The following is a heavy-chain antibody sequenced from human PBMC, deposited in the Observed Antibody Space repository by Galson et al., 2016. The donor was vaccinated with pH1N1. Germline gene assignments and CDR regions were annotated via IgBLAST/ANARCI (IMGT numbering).Heavy chain of an antibody. CDR3: PRGKRGTYYFDSSGDSFAH. J-gene: IGHJ5*02. Sequence: SETLSLTCEVHGGAFSGYYWNWIRQPPGKGLEWIGESKDGGSANYNPSLESRVTISVETSKNQISLKLNSVTAADTAVYYCPRGKRGTYYFDSSGDSFAHWGPGTLVTVPS. CDR2: SKDGGSA. D-gene: IGHD3-22*01. V-gene: IGHV4-34*01. CDR1: GGAFSGYY.